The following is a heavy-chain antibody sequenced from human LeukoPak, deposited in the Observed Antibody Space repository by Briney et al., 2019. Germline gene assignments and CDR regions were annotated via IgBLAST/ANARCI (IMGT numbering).Heavy chain of an antibody. CDR1: GYTFTSYY. CDR2: INPSGGST. CDR3: ARDRPYYDSSGYPDY. Sequence: ASVKVSCKASGYTFTSYYMHWVRQAPGQGLEWMGIINPSGGSTSYAQKFQGRVTMTRDTSTSTVYMELSSLRSEDTAVYYCARDRPYYDSSGYPDYWGQGTLVTVSS. J-gene: IGHJ4*02. D-gene: IGHD3-22*01. V-gene: IGHV1-46*01.